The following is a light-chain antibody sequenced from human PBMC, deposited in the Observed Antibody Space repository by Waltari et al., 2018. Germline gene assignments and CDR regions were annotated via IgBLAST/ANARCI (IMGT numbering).Light chain of an antibody. CDR2: EVS. Sequence: QSALTQPPSASGSPGQSVTISCTGTSSDVGGYNYVSWYQQHPGKAPKLMIYEVSRRPSGAPARVSGAKSGNTASLTVSGLQAEDEADYYCSSYAGSNNVVFGGGTKLTVL. CDR1: SSDVGGYNY. J-gene: IGLJ3*02. V-gene: IGLV2-8*01. CDR3: SSYAGSNNVV.